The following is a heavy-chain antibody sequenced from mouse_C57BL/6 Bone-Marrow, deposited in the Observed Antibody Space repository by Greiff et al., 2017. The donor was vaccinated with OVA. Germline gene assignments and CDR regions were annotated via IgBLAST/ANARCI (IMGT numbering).Heavy chain of an antibody. D-gene: IGHD1-1*01. CDR1: GFSLTSYG. CDR2: IWSGGGT. V-gene: IGHV2-2*01. J-gene: IGHJ4*01. CDR3: ARYYGSSYDYYAMDY. Sequence: QVQLQQSGPGLVQPSQSLSITCTVSGFSLTSYGVHWVRQSPGKGLEWLGVIWSGGGTDYNAAFISRLSISKDNSKCQVFFKMNSLQADDTAIYYCARYYGSSYDYYAMDYWGQGTSVTVSS.